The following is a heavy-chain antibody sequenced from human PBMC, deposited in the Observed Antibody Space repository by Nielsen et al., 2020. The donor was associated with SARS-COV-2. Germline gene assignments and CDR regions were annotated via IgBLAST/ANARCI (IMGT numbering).Heavy chain of an antibody. CDR1: GYSLPEIS. Sequence: ASVTVSRKVSGYSLPEISMHWVRQAPGKGLEWMGRINPNSGGPNYAQKFQGRVTMTWDTSISTAYMELSGLKSDDTAVFYCAGSGSGWYNFDSWGQGTLVTVSS. CDR3: AGSGSGWYNFDS. V-gene: IGHV1-2*06. CDR2: INPNSGGP. J-gene: IGHJ4*02. D-gene: IGHD6-19*01.